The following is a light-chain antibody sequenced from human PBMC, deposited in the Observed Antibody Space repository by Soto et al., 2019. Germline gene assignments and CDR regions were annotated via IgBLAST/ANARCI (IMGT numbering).Light chain of an antibody. Sequence: PGERATLSCRASQTIASHLAWYQQKPGQAPRLLIHDASSRATGIPARFSGSGSGTDFTLTISSLAPEAFAVYYCQQRNNWAPSITLGPGTRLEIK. J-gene: IGKJ5*01. V-gene: IGKV3-11*01. CDR1: QTIASH. CDR2: DAS. CDR3: QQRNNWAPSIT.